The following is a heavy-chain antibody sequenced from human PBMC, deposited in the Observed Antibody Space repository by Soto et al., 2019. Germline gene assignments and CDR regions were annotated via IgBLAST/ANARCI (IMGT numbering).Heavy chain of an antibody. D-gene: IGHD4-17*01. CDR3: ARRYGPGFDY. Sequence: SETLSLTCAVYGGSFSGYYWSWIRQPPGKGLEWIGYIYYSGSTNYNPSLKSRVNISVDTSKNQFSLKLSSVTAADTAVYYCARRYGPGFDYWGQGTLVTVSS. J-gene: IGHJ4*02. CDR2: IYYSGST. V-gene: IGHV4-59*01. CDR1: GGSFSGYY.